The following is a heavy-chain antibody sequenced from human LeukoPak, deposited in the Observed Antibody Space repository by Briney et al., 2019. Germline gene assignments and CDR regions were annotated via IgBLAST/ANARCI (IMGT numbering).Heavy chain of an antibody. CDR2: IKQDGSEK. D-gene: IGHD5-18*01. CDR3: ARDRGYSYGPYYFDY. V-gene: IGHV3-7*01. J-gene: IGHJ4*02. CDR1: GFTFSSYW. Sequence: GGSLRLSCAASGFTFSSYWMSWVRQAPGKGLEWVANIKQDGSEKYYVDSVKGRFTISRDNAKNSLYLQMNSLRAEDTAVYYRARDRGYSYGPYYFDYWGQGTLVTVSS.